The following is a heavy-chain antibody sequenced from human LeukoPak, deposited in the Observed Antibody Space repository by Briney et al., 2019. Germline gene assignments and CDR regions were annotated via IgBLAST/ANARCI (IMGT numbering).Heavy chain of an antibody. D-gene: IGHD2-21*01. CDR3: ARVPSVIDAFDI. V-gene: IGHV4-31*03. CDR2: IYYTGST. CDR1: GGSISSGGYH. J-gene: IGHJ3*02. Sequence: SETLSLTCTVSGGSISSGGYHWSWIRQHPGKGLEWIAYIYYTGSTYYNPSLKSRLTISVDRSKNQFSLRLSSMTAADTAVYYCARVPSVIDAFDIWGQGTMVTVSS.